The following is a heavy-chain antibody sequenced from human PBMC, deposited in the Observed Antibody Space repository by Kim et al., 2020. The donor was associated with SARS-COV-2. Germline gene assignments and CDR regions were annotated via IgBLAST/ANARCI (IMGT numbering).Heavy chain of an antibody. CDR2: IYYSGST. CDR3: ARDTYYYGSGYAFDI. V-gene: IGHV4-39*07. Sequence: SETLSLTCTVSGGSISSSSYYWGWIRQPPGKGLEWIGSIYYSGSTYYNPSLKSRVTISVDTSKNQFSLKLSSVTAADTAVYYCARDTYYYGSGYAFDIWGQGTMVTVSS. D-gene: IGHD3-10*01. CDR1: GGSISSSSYY. J-gene: IGHJ3*02.